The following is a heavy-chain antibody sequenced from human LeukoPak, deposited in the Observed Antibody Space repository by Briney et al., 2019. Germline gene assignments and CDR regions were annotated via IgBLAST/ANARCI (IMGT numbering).Heavy chain of an antibody. J-gene: IGHJ4*02. Sequence: GGSLRLSCAASGFTFDDYAMHWVRQAPGKGLEWVSLISGDGGSTYYADSVKGRFTISRDNSKNSLYLQMNSLRTEDTALYYCAKGSAYYDSSGYPFDYWDQGTLVTVSS. D-gene: IGHD3-22*01. V-gene: IGHV3-43*02. CDR1: GFTFDDYA. CDR2: ISGDGGST. CDR3: AKGSAYYDSSGYPFDY.